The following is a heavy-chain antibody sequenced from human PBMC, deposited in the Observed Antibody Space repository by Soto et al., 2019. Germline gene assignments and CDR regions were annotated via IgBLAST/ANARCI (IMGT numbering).Heavy chain of an antibody. D-gene: IGHD2-15*01. V-gene: IGHV3-9*01. J-gene: IGHJ4*02. CDR2: ISWNSGSI. Sequence: EVQLVESGGGLVQPGRSLRLSCAASGFTFDDYAMQWVRQAPGKGLEWVSGISWNSGSIGYADSVKGRFTISRDNAKNSLYLQMNSLRAEDTALYYCANSGGSCSLCYWGQGTLVTVSS. CDR1: GFTFDDYA. CDR3: ANSGGSCSLCY.